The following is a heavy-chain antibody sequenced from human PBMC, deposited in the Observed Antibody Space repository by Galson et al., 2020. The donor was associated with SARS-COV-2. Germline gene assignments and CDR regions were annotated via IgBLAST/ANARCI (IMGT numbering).Heavy chain of an antibody. CDR1: GFTFSSYA. J-gene: IGHJ4*02. D-gene: IGHD1-26*01. CDR3: ARGRGGSYFGSYYFDY. V-gene: IGHV3-30-3*01. CDR2: ISYDGSNK. Sequence: GESLKISCAASGFTFSSYAMHWVRQAPGKGLEWVAVISYDGSNKYYADSVKGRFTISRDNSKNTLYLQMNSLRAEDTAVYYCARGRGGSYFGSYYFDYWGQGTLVTVSS.